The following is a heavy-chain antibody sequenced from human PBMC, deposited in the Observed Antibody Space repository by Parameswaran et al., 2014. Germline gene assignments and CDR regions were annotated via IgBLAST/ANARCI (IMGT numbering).Heavy chain of an antibody. CDR2: IDWDDDK. CDR3: ARTLNYDSSGYYWGYFDY. D-gene: IGHD3-22*01. J-gene: IGHJ4*02. V-gene: IGHV2-70*11. Sequence: VRQAPGKALEWLARIDWDDDKYYSTSLKTRLTISKDTSKNQVVLTMTNMDPVDTATYYCARTLNYDSSGYYWGYFDYWGQGTLVTVSS.